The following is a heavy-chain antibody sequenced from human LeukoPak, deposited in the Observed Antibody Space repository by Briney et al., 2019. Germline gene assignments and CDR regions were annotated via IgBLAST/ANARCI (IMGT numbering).Heavy chain of an antibody. Sequence: GGSLRLSCAASGFTFVDYAMHWVRQAPGKGLEWVSGISWNSGSIGYADSVYGRFTISRDNANNSLYLQMNSLRADDTALYYCAKDIGAAGATGHVYYYTMDVWGQGAPVTVSS. D-gene: IGHD6-13*01. CDR1: GFTFVDYA. V-gene: IGHV3-9*01. J-gene: IGHJ6*02. CDR3: AKDIGAAGATGHVYYYTMDV. CDR2: ISWNSGSI.